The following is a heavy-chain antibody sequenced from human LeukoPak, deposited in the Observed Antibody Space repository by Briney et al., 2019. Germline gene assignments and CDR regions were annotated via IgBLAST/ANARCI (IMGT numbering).Heavy chain of an antibody. D-gene: IGHD3-10*01. Sequence: PSETLSLTCTVSGVSISSSNSYWGWIRQPPGKGLEWIGSIYYSGNTYYNASLKSQVSISIDTSKNQFSLRLTSVTAADTAVYYCARGLLGGDWFDPWGQGTLVTVSS. V-gene: IGHV4-39*01. CDR1: GVSISSSNSY. CDR2: IYYSGNT. J-gene: IGHJ5*02. CDR3: ARGLLGGDWFDP.